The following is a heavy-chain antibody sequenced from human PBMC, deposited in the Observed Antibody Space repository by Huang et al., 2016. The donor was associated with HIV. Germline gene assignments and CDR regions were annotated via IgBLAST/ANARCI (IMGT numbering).Heavy chain of an antibody. V-gene: IGHV5-51*01. J-gene: IGHJ4*02. CDR2: IGTDDSDT. Sequence: VPLVQSGAEVTKPGASLKISCKGSGYSFSSYWIAWVRQMPGKGLEWMGIIGTDDSDTTYSPSFEGQVTISADKSIGTAYLQWSSLKASDTAMYYCARRFSSSSGYFDYWGQGALVTVSS. D-gene: IGHD6-6*01. CDR3: ARRFSSSSGYFDY. CDR1: GYSFSSYW.